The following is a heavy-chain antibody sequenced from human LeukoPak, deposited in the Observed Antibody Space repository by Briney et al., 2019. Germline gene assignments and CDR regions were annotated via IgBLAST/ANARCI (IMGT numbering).Heavy chain of an antibody. J-gene: IGHJ6*03. CDR2: IYPDDSDT. V-gene: IGHV5-51*01. CDR3: ARLAFCTNAVCFSNYYYSMDV. D-gene: IGHD2-8*01. CDR1: GGTFSSYA. Sequence: KVSCKASGGTFSSYAISWVRQMPGKGLEWMGIIYPDDSDTKYSPSSQGQVTISADKSISTAYLQWSSLKASDTAMYYCARLAFCTNAVCFSNYYYSMDVWGRGTTVTVSS.